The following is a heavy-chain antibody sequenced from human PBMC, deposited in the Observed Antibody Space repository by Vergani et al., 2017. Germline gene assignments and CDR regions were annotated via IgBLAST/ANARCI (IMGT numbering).Heavy chain of an antibody. CDR2: IYSGDAT. J-gene: IGHJ5*02. Sequence: EVQLLQSEGAVVQPGGYLRLSCVASGFTFSSHAMSWVRQGHGQGLEWVSHIYSGDATYYADSVKGRVTISRDTSKNTLHLQINNLRVEDTAVYYCARGNYYGSGTYVDPWGQGTLVTVSS. D-gene: IGHD3-10*01. V-gene: IGHV3-66*02. CDR1: GFTFSSHA. CDR3: ARGNYYGSGTYVDP.